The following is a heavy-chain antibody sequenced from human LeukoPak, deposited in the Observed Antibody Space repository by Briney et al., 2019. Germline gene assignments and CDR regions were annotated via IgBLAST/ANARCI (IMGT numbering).Heavy chain of an antibody. Sequence: ASVKVSCKASGHTFTSYGISWVRQAPGQGLEWMGWISAYNGNTNYAQKLQGRVTMTTDTSTSTAHMELRSLRSDDTAVYYCASPPSHRTFPLRYWGQGTLVTVSS. D-gene: IGHD2/OR15-2a*01. V-gene: IGHV1-18*01. CDR1: GHTFTSYG. J-gene: IGHJ4*02. CDR3: ASPPSHRTFPLRY. CDR2: ISAYNGNT.